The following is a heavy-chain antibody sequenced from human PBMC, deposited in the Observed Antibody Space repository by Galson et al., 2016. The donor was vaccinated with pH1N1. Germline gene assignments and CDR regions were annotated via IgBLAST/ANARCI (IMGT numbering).Heavy chain of an antibody. CDR3: ARENLDSSGYSYSFYYGVDV. D-gene: IGHD3-22*01. CDR1: GGTFSSYA. V-gene: IGHV1-69*13. CDR2: VIPVFGTT. Sequence: SVKVSCKAFGGTFSSYAITWVRQAPGQGLEWMGGVIPVFGTTNYAPKFQGRVTITAGESMSTAYMELSSLKSEDTAVYYCARENLDSSGYSYSFYYGVDVWGQGTTVTVSS. J-gene: IGHJ6*02.